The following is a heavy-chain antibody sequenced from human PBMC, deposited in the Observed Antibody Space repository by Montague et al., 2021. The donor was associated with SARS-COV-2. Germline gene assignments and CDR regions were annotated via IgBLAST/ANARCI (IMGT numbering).Heavy chain of an antibody. CDR1: GFRFDETA. CDR3: VKVQGGYDTSGYFYWYFDL. Sequence: SLRFSCAGSGFRFDETAMHWVRQPPGKGLEWLSLISADGSSTYYADSLKGQFTISRDNSKNSLYLQMNSLGTEDSAFYYCVKVQGGYDTSGYFYWYFDLWGRGTLVTVSS. CDR2: ISADGSST. D-gene: IGHD3-22*01. V-gene: IGHV3-43*02. J-gene: IGHJ2*01.